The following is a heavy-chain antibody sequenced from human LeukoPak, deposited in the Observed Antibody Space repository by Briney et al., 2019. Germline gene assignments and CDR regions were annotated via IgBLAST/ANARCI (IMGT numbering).Heavy chain of an antibody. Sequence: ASVKVSCKASDYTFTSYGISWVRQAPGQGLEWMGWISAYNGNTNYAQKLQGRVTMTTDTSTSTAYMELRSLRSDDTAVYYCAREAQAGSYSLYYFDYWGQGTLVTVSS. V-gene: IGHV1-18*01. J-gene: IGHJ4*02. CDR2: ISAYNGNT. CDR1: DYTFTSYG. CDR3: AREAQAGSYSLYYFDY. D-gene: IGHD3-10*01.